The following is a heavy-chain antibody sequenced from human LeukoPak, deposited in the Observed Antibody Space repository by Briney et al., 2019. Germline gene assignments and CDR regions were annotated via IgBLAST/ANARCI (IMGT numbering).Heavy chain of an antibody. CDR2: TYTSGST. V-gene: IGHV4-4*07. CDR3: ARETPVRPFDY. Sequence: PSETLSLTCTVSGGSISSYYWSWIRQPAGKGLEWIGRTYTSGSTNYNPSLKSRVTISVDKSKNQFSLNLSSVTAADTAVYYCARETPVRPFDYWGQGTLVTVSS. CDR1: GGSISSYY. D-gene: IGHD2-8*01. J-gene: IGHJ4*02.